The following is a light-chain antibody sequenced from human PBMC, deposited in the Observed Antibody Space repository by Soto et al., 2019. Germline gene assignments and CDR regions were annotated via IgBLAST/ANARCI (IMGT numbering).Light chain of an antibody. CDR1: QGVRDD. Sequence: IQMTQSPSSLSASVGDRVTITCRASQGVRDDVGWYQQKPGKAPKLLIYSASTLQSGVPSRFSGSGSGTDFTLTISGQQPEDFATYYCLQESNYPLTFGGGNKVEIK. CDR2: SAS. CDR3: LQESNYPLT. J-gene: IGKJ4*01. V-gene: IGKV1-6*01.